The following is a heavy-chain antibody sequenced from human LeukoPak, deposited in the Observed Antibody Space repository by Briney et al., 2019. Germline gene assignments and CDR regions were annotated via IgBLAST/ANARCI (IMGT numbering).Heavy chain of an antibody. D-gene: IGHD4-17*01. Sequence: GESLKISCKGSGYSFTSYWIGWVRQMPGKGLEWMGIIYPGDSDTRYSPSFQGQVTISADKSISTAYLQWSSLKASDTAMYYCARQGIGVTTFRGATTHAFDIWGQGTMVTVSS. CDR1: GYSFTSYW. J-gene: IGHJ3*02. CDR3: ARQGIGVTTFRGATTHAFDI. V-gene: IGHV5-51*01. CDR2: IYPGDSDT.